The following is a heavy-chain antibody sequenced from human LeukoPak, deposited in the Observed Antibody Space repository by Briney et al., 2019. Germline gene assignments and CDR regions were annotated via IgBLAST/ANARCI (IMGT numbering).Heavy chain of an antibody. CDR3: ARDGWFGELDKDHFDY. CDR2: ISLSSTYT. V-gene: IGHV3-11*06. J-gene: IGHJ4*02. CDR1: GFTVSSNY. Sequence: GGSLRLSCAASGFTVSSNYMSWIRQAPGKGLEWVSYISLSSTYTNYADSVKGRFTISRDNAKNLLYLQMNSLRVEDTAVYYCARDGWFGELDKDHFDYWGQGTLVTVSS. D-gene: IGHD3-10*01.